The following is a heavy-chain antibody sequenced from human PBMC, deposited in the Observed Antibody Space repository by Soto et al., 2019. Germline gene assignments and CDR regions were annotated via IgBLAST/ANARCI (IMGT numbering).Heavy chain of an antibody. J-gene: IGHJ5*02. CDR3: ARDTTIFGVVPGDSSDP. V-gene: IGHV4-4*07. D-gene: IGHD3-3*01. CDR1: GGSISSYY. Sequence: PSETVSLTCTVSGGSISSYYWSWIRQPAGKGLEWIGRIYTSGSTNYNPSLKSRVTMSVDTSKNQFSLKLSSVTAADTAVYYRARDTTIFGVVPGDSSDPPGPAPLVTVSS. CDR2: IYTSGST.